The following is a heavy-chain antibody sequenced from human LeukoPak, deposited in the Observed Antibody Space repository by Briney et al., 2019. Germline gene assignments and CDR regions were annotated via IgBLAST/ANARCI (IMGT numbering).Heavy chain of an antibody. D-gene: IGHD2-21*01. V-gene: IGHV4-30-4*08. CDR3: ARHDIVGSSAWIDAFDF. Sequence: SQTLSLTCTVSGGSISSGDYYWSWIRQPPGKGLEWIGYIYYSGSTYYNPSLKSRVTISVDTSKNQFSLKLISVTAADTAVYYCARHDIVGSSAWIDAFDFWGQGTMVTVSS. J-gene: IGHJ3*01. CDR2: IYYSGST. CDR1: GGSISSGDYY.